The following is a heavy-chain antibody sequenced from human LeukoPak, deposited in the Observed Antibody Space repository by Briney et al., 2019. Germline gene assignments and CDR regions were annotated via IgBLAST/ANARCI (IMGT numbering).Heavy chain of an antibody. V-gene: IGHV4-59*12. J-gene: IGHJ5*02. Sequence: PSETLSLTCTVSGGSISSYYWSWIRQPPGKGLEWIGYIYYSGSTNYNPSLKSRVTISVDTSKNQFSLKLSSVTAADTAVYYCARDGFMVRGDNWFDPWGQGTLVTVSS. D-gene: IGHD3-10*01. CDR3: ARDGFMVRGDNWFDP. CDR1: GGSISSYY. CDR2: IYYSGST.